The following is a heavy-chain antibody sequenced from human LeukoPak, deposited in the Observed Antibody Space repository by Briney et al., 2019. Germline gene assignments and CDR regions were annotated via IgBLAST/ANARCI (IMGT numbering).Heavy chain of an antibody. V-gene: IGHV3-23*01. CDR1: GFTFSDHA. Sequence: GGSLRLSCAASGFTFSDHAMSWVRQAPGKGLEWVSDISASGGSTYYADSVKGRFTISRDNSKNTLYLQMNSLRAEDTAVYYCAKKETTVTTFFERWGQGLLVTVSS. J-gene: IGHJ4*02. D-gene: IGHD4-17*01. CDR2: ISASGGST. CDR3: AKKETTVTTFFER.